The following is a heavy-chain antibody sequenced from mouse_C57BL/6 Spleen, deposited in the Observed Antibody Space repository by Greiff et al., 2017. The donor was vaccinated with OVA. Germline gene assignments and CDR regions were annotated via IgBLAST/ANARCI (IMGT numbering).Heavy chain of an antibody. CDR3: ARSEFTTVVRDYAMDY. D-gene: IGHD1-1*01. J-gene: IGHJ4*01. V-gene: IGHV1-26*01. CDR2: INPNNGGT. Sequence: EVQLQQSGPELVKPGASVKISCKASGYTFTDYYMNWVKQCHGKSLEWIGDINPNNGGTSYNQKFKGKATLTVDKSSSTAYMELRSLTSEDSAVYYCARSEFTTVVRDYAMDYWGQGTSVTVSS. CDR1: GYTFTDYY.